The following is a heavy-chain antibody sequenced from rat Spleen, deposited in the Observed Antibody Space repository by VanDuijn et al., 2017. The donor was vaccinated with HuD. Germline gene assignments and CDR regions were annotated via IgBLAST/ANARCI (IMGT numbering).Heavy chain of an antibody. J-gene: IGHJ2*01. CDR3: VRGYYFDC. CDR1: GFTFSSFP. V-gene: IGHV5-7*01. Sequence: EVQLVESGGGLVQPGRSLKLSCAASGFTFSSFPMAWVRQAPKKGLEWVASISYDGSTPYYRDSVKGRFTISRDNAKITLYLQMDSLRSEDTATYYCVRGYYFDCWGQGVMVTVSS. CDR2: ISYDGSTP.